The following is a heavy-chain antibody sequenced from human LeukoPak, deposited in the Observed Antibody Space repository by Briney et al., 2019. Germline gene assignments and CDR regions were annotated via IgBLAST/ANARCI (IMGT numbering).Heavy chain of an antibody. CDR3: ARRESWNWFDP. CDR2: FFYSGST. Sequence: SETLSLTCTVSGGSISSSSYYWGWIRQPPGKGLEWIGSFFYSGSTSYNPSLKSRVTISVDTAKNQFSLNVRSVTAADTAVYYCARRESWNWFDPWGQGTLVIVSS. J-gene: IGHJ5*02. V-gene: IGHV4-39*01. CDR1: GGSISSSSYY.